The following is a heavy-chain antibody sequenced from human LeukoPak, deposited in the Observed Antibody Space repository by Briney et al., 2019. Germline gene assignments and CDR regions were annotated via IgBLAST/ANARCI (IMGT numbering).Heavy chain of an antibody. CDR3: LISNFHWSIAVAGKDKFDY. V-gene: IGHV3-74*01. CDR1: GFIFSSYW. CDR2: INTDGSST. D-gene: IGHD6-19*01. Sequence: GGSLRLSCAASGFIFSSYWMHWVRHAPGKGLAWVSRINTDGSSTSYADSVKGRFTISRDNAKNTLYLQMNSLRAEDTAVYYCLISNFHWSIAVAGKDKFDYWGQGTLVTVSS. J-gene: IGHJ4*02.